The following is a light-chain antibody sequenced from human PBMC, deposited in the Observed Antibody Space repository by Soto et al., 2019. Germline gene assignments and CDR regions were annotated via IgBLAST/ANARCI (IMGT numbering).Light chain of an antibody. V-gene: IGKV3-20*01. J-gene: IGKJ1*01. CDR1: QSVSSRF. CDR3: QQYGRSPWT. CDR2: GAS. Sequence: EIVLTQSPGTLSLSPGERATLSCRASQSVSSRFLAGYQQKHGQAPSLLIYGASSRATGIPDRFSGSGSGTEFTLTISSLEPADFAVYYCQQYGRSPWTFGQGTKVDIK.